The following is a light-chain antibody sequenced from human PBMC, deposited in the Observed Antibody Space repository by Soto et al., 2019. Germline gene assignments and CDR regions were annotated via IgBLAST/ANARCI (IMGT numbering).Light chain of an antibody. J-gene: IGKJ2*01. CDR2: GAS. V-gene: IGKV3-20*01. CDR3: HQYGSSPGYT. CDR1: QSVSSSY. Sequence: ESVLTQSPGTLSLSPGERATLSCRASQSVSSSYLAWYQQKPGQAPRLLIYGASSRATGIPDRFSGSGSGTDFTLTISRLEPEDFGVYYCHQYGSSPGYTFGQGTKLEIK.